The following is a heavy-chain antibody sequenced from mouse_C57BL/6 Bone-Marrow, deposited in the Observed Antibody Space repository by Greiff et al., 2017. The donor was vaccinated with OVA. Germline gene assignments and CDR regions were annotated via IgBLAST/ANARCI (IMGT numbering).Heavy chain of an antibody. CDR2: INPSSGYT. J-gene: IGHJ3*01. CDR1: GYTFTSYW. CDR3: SCWDDSGPFAF. Sequence: QVQLQQSGAELAKPGASVKLSCKASGYTFTSYWMHWVKQRPGQGLEWIGYINPSSGYTKYNQKFKDKATLTADKSSSTAYMQLSSLTYSDSAVSSCSCWDDSGPFAFWGQATLVTVSA. V-gene: IGHV1-7*01. D-gene: IGHD2-4*01.